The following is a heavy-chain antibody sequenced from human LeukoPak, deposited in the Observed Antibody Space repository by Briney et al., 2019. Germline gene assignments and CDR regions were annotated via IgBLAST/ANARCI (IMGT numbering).Heavy chain of an antibody. CDR3: AKELTGIAVAGTLGAFDI. CDR2: IHSDGSTI. V-gene: IGHV3-74*01. J-gene: IGHJ3*02. CDR1: GFTFSSYW. D-gene: IGHD6-19*01. Sequence: PGGSLRLSCAASGFTFSSYWMHWVRQVPGKGLVWVSLIHSDGSTIIYADSVKGRFTISRDNAKKTLYLQMDSLRAEDTAVYYCAKELTGIAVAGTLGAFDIWGQGTMVTVSS.